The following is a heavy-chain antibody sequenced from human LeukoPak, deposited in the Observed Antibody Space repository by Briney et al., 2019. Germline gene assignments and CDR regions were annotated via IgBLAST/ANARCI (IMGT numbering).Heavy chain of an antibody. V-gene: IGHV4-34*01. Sequence: SETLSLTCAVYGESFSGYYWSWIRQPPGKGLEWIREINHSGRNNYNPSHKSRVTISVDTSKNQFSLKLSSVTAADTAVYYCARGVARTYYSDASGYAAADYWGQGTLVTVSS. J-gene: IGHJ4*02. D-gene: IGHD3-22*01. CDR1: GESFSGYY. CDR2: INHSGRN. CDR3: ARGVARTYYSDASGYAAADY.